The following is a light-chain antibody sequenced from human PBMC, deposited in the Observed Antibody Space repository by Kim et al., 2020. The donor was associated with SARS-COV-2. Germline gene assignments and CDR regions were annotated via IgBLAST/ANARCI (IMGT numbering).Light chain of an antibody. V-gene: IGKV3-15*01. CDR3: QHYNELPLA. CDR2: GAS. Sequence: EIRMTQSPATLSVSPGERATLSCRASQSVRDNLAWYQQKPGQAPRLLIYGASTRATTIPGRFSGSGSGTEFSLTIDSLQSENSALYYCQHYNELPLAFGGGTKVDIK. J-gene: IGKJ4*01. CDR1: QSVRDN.